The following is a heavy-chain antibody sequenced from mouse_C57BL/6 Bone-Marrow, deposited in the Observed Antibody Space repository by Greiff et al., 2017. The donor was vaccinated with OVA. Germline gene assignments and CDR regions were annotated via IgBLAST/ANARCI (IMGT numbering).Heavy chain of an antibody. Sequence: QVQLQQSGAELVRPGTSVKMSCKASGYTFTNYWIGWAKQRPGHGLEWIGDIYPGGGYTNYNEKFKGKATLTADKSSSTAYMQFSSLTSEDSAIYYCARWGGYYLYYYAMDYWGQGTSVTVSS. V-gene: IGHV1-63*01. CDR2: IYPGGGYT. J-gene: IGHJ4*01. CDR3: ARWGGYYLYYYAMDY. CDR1: GYTFTNYW. D-gene: IGHD2-3*01.